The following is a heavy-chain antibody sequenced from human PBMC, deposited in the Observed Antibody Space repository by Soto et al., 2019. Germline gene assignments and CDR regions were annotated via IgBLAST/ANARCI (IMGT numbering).Heavy chain of an antibody. V-gene: IGHV3-7*03. J-gene: IGHJ4*02. D-gene: IGHD1-26*01. Sequence: GGSLRLSCVTYGLTFTDYWMSWVRQAPGKGLEWVANIKQAESEKNYLDSVKGRFTISRDNAKNSPYLQMNSLRAEDTAVYYCSSDRFRGTYYLRGVTYGFEEWGQGAPVTVSS. CDR3: SSDRFRGTYYLRGVTYGFEE. CDR1: GLTFTDYW. CDR2: IKQAESEK.